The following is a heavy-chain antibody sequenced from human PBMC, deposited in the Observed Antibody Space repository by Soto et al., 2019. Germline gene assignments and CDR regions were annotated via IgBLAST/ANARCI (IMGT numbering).Heavy chain of an antibody. CDR1: GFTFSSYA. J-gene: IGHJ5*02. CDR3: AKDYTGSSGYYSVDWFDP. D-gene: IGHD3-22*01. V-gene: IGHV3-23*01. Sequence: GGSLRLSCAASGFTFSSYAMSWVRQAPGKGLEWVSAISGSGGSTYYADSVKGRFTISRDNSKNTLYLQMNSLRAEDTAVYYCAKDYTGSSGYYSVDWFDPWGQGTLVTV. CDR2: ISGSGGST.